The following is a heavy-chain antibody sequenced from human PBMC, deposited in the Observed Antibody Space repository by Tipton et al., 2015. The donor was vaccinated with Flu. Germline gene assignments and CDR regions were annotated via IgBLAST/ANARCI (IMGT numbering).Heavy chain of an antibody. Sequence: LRLSCTVSGGSISSYYRSWIRQPAGKGLEWIGRIYTSGSTNYNPSLKSRVTMSVDTSKNQFSLKLSSVTAADTAVYYCAAVSSGVRYYYYYMDVWGKGTTVTVSS. CDR1: GGSISSYY. D-gene: IGHD3-16*01. CDR2: IYTSGST. V-gene: IGHV4-4*07. J-gene: IGHJ6*03. CDR3: AAVSSGVRYYYYYMDV.